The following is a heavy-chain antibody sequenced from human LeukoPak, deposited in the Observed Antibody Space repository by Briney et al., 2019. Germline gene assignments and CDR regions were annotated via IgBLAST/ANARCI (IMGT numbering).Heavy chain of an antibody. D-gene: IGHD3-22*01. J-gene: IGHJ3*02. V-gene: IGHV4-59*01. CDR3: ARINYYDSSGYYTEPALDI. Sequence: PSETLSLTCTASGGSISSYYWSWIRQPPGKGLEWIGYIYYSGSTNYNPSLKSRVTISVDTSKNQFSLKLSSVTAADTAVYYCARINYYDSSGYYTEPALDIWGQGTMVTVSS. CDR2: IYYSGST. CDR1: GGSISSYY.